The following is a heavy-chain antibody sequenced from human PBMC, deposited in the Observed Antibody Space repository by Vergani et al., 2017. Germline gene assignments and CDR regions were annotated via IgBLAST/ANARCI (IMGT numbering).Heavy chain of an antibody. Sequence: QVQLVESGGGVVQPGRSLRLSCAASGFTFSSYGMHWVRQAPGKGLEWVAVIWYDGSNKYYADSVKGRFTISRDNSKNTLYLQMNSLRAEDTAVYYCASPPNGAYDILTGYYPYYYYGMDVWGQGTTVTVSS. CDR1: GFTFSSYG. CDR2: IWYDGSNK. V-gene: IGHV3-33*01. CDR3: ASPPNGAYDILTGYYPYYYYGMDV. D-gene: IGHD3-9*01. J-gene: IGHJ6*02.